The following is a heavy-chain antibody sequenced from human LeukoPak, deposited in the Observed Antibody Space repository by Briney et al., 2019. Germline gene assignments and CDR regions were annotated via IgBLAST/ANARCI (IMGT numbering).Heavy chain of an antibody. CDR1: GDSISDNY. Sequence: SETLSLTCTASGDSISDNYWSWIRQPPGTGLEWIGYIHYSGSTRYNPSLRSRVTISVDTSKNQFSLKVSSVIDADTAVYFCARWYCISDTCQHIEVWGQGTMVTVFS. V-gene: IGHV4-59*01. CDR3: ARWYCISDTCQHIEV. D-gene: IGHD2-2*01. J-gene: IGHJ6*02. CDR2: IHYSGST.